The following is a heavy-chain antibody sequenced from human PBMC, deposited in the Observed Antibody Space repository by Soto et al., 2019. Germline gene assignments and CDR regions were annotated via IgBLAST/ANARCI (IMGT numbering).Heavy chain of an antibody. CDR1: GYTFTTYG. Sequence: ASVKVSCKASGYTFTTYGISWVRQAPGQGLEWMGWISPYNGTTKYAEKFQGEMTMTTDTATSTAYTDLRSLRSDDTAVYYCARDGERDTGLNFYYYLHGMDAWGQGTRVTVSS. V-gene: IGHV1-18*04. CDR3: ARDGERDTGLNFYYYLHGMDA. CDR2: ISPYNGTT. D-gene: IGHD1-1*01. J-gene: IGHJ6*02.